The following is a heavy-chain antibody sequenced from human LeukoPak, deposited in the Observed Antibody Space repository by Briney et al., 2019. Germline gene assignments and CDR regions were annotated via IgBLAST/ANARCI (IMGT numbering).Heavy chain of an antibody. V-gene: IGHV4-38-2*02. Sequence: SETLSLTCTVSGYSISSGYYWGWIRQPPGKGLEWIGSFHLSGSTYYNPSLKSRVTISVDTSKNQFSLKLSSVTAADTAVYYCARHSWDVVVPATVDYWGQGTLVTVSS. J-gene: IGHJ4*02. CDR3: ARHSWDVVVPATVDY. CDR1: GYSISSGYY. CDR2: FHLSGST. D-gene: IGHD2-2*01.